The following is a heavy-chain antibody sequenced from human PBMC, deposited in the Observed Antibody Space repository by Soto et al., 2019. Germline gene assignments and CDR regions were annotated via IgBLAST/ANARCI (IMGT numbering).Heavy chain of an antibody. J-gene: IGHJ4*02. V-gene: IGHV4-39*01. CDR2: IYYSGST. CDR3: ARTPLEFGEYKPDY. CDR1: GGSISSSSYY. Sequence: QLQLQESGPGLVKPSETLSLTCTVSGGSISSSSYYWGWIRQPPGKGLEWIGSIYYSGSTYYNPSLKSRVTISVDTSKNQFSLKLSSVTAADTAVYYCARTPLEFGEYKPDYWGQGTLVTVSS. D-gene: IGHD3-10*01.